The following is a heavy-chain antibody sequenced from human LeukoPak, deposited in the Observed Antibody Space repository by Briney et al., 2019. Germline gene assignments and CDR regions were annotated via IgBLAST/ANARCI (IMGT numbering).Heavy chain of an antibody. CDR2: ISDDGTKR. CDR1: GSTFRDSA. CDR3: ARESGFMMVGEINADNWFDP. Sequence: GKSLRLSCSGAGSTFRDSAFHWVRRAPGKGLEWVAVISDDGTKRFYADSVRGRFTISRDNSKDTLYLHMKNLRPEDSAVYYCARESGFMMVGEINADNWFDPWGQGTPVTVSS. J-gene: IGHJ5*02. D-gene: IGHD3-3*01. V-gene: IGHV3-30*04.